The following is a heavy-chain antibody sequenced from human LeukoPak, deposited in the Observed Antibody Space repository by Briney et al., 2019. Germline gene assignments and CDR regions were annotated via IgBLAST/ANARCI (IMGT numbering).Heavy chain of an antibody. CDR3: ARAGYSSGYFDY. J-gene: IGHJ4*02. Sequence: PSGTLSLTCTVSGGSISSYYWSWIRQPPGKGLEWIGYIYYSGSTNYNPSLKSRVTISVDTSKNQFSLKLSSVTAADTAVYYCARAGYSSGYFDYWGQGTLVTVSS. CDR1: GGSISSYY. V-gene: IGHV4-59*01. D-gene: IGHD6-19*01. CDR2: IYYSGST.